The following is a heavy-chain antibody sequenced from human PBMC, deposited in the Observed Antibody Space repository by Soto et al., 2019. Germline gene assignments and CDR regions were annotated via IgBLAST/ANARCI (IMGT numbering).Heavy chain of an antibody. Sequence: QVQLVQSGTEVKKPGASVKVSCKASGYSFTTYNLHWVRQAPGQGLEWMGIINPSVGSTTYAQNFXDXVXXTRDTSTPTVYMELSSLRSEDTAVYYCARARVMDVWGQGTTVTVSS. CDR3: ARARVMDV. J-gene: IGHJ6*02. CDR1: GYSFTTYN. CDR2: INPSVGST. V-gene: IGHV1-46*01.